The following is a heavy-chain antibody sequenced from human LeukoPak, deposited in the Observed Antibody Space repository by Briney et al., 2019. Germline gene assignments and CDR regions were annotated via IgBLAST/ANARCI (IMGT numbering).Heavy chain of an antibody. CDR3: ARDGSPSCSGGSCYSIDF. J-gene: IGHJ4*01. D-gene: IGHD2-15*01. V-gene: IGHV4-59*12. CDR1: GGSFSSYC. Sequence: SETLSLTCAVYGGSFSSYCWSWIRQPPGKGLEWIGYISYSGTTNYNPSLKRRVTISVDTSKNHFSLKLSSVTAADTAVYYCARDGSPSCSGGSCYSIDFWGQGTLVTVSS. CDR2: ISYSGTT.